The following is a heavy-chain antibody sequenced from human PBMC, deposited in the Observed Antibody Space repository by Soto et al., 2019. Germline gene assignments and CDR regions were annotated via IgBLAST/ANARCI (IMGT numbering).Heavy chain of an antibody. J-gene: IGHJ4*02. D-gene: IGHD3-22*01. V-gene: IGHV4-59*01. CDR3: ARGGIHYYDSSLGY. CDR2: IHYSGDT. Sequence: RILKPQEKGLEWIGHIHYSGDTNYNPSLKSRVTISVDTSKNQFSLKLTSVTAADTAVYYCARGGIHYYDSSLGYWGQGTLDLVTS.